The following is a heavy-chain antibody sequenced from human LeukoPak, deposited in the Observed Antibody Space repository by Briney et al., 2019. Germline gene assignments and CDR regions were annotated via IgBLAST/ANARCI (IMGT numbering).Heavy chain of an antibody. CDR3: ARVGGPRRYYFDY. CDR2: ISYDGSNK. J-gene: IGHJ4*02. V-gene: IGHV3-30-3*01. D-gene: IGHD1-14*01. CDR1: GFTFSSYA. Sequence: GGSLRLSCAASGFTFSSYAMHWVRQAPGKGLEWVAVISYDGSNKYYADSVKGRFTISRDNSKNTLYLQMNSLRAEDTAVYYCARVGGPRRYYFDYWGQGTLVTVSS.